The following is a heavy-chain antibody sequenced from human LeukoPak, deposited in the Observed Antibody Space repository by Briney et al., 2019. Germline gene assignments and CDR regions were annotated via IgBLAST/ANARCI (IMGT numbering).Heavy chain of an antibody. J-gene: IGHJ2*01. CDR3: ARAGILVAGTDWYFDL. D-gene: IGHD6-19*01. Sequence: GGSLRLSCADSGFTFSTYSMNWVRQAPGKGLEWVSSISSGGNYIYYADSMKGRFTISRDNAKNSLYLQMNSLRAEETAVYYCARAGILVAGTDWYFDLWGRGTLVTVSS. V-gene: IGHV3-21*01. CDR2: ISSGGNYI. CDR1: GFTFSTYS.